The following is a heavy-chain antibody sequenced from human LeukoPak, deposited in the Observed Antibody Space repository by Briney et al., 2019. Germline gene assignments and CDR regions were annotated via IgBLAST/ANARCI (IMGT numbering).Heavy chain of an antibody. J-gene: IGHJ4*01. V-gene: IGHV3-33*01. CDR3: ARDAQRGFDYSNSLKY. CDR2: IWSDASNR. D-gene: IGHD4-11*01. CDR1: GFIFSHYG. Sequence: HPGGALILSCAAHGFIFSHYGRAWGRQAPGKGLEWVAVIWSDASNRFYAGSVKGRFTISRDNSQNTLFLQMNSLRAEDTAMYYCARDAQRGFDYSNSLKYWGHGTLVTVSS.